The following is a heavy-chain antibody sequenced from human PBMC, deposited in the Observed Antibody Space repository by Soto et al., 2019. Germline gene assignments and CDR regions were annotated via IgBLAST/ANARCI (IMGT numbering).Heavy chain of an antibody. CDR2: IYPGDSDT. V-gene: IGHV5-51*01. J-gene: IGHJ3*02. Sequence: GESLKISCKGSGYSFTSYWIGWVRQMPGKGLEWMGIIYPGDSDTRYSPSFQGQVTISADKSISTAYLQWSSLKASDTAMYYRARSPYSSGWYDAFDIWGQGTMVTVSS. CDR1: GYSFTSYW. D-gene: IGHD6-19*01. CDR3: ARSPYSSGWYDAFDI.